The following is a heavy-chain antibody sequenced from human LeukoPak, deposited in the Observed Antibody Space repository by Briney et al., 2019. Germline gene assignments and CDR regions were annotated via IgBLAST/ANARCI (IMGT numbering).Heavy chain of an antibody. J-gene: IGHJ6*03. V-gene: IGHV3-53*01. CDR3: ARDRGIVGTTGYYYMDV. D-gene: IGHD1-26*01. CDR2: IYSGGST. Sequence: GGSLRLSCAASGFTVSSNYMSWVRQAPGKGLEWVSVIYSGGSTYYADSVKGRFTISRDNAKNSLYLQMNSLRAEDTAVYYCARDRGIVGTTGYYYMDVWGKGTTVTVSS. CDR1: GFTVSSNY.